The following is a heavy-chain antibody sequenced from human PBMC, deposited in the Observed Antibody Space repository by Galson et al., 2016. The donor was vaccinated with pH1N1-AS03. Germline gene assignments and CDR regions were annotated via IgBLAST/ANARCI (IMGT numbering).Heavy chain of an antibody. CDR3: ARDVLPYSLGLDV. D-gene: IGHD5-18*01. J-gene: IGHJ6*02. CDR2: IYYTGAT. V-gene: IGHV4-61*08. Sequence: ETLSLTCTVSGGSVSSGGYYWSWLRQPPGERLEWIAYIYYTGATNYNPSLKSRVTISIDTSKNQFSLNLSSVTAADTAVYFCARDVLPYSLGLDVWGQGTTVTVSS. CDR1: GGSVSSGGYY.